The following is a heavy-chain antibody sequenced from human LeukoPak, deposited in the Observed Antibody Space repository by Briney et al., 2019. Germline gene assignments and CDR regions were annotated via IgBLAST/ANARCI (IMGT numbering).Heavy chain of an antibody. Sequence: SETLSLTCAVYGGSFSGYYWGWTRQPPGKGLEWIGEINHSGSTNYNPSLKSRVTISVDTSKNQFSLKLSSVTAADTAVYYCARRLGYCSSTSCYAGRFDPWGQGTLVTVSS. CDR3: ARRLGYCSSTSCYAGRFDP. V-gene: IGHV4-34*01. CDR2: INHSGST. J-gene: IGHJ5*02. D-gene: IGHD2-2*01. CDR1: GGSFSGYY.